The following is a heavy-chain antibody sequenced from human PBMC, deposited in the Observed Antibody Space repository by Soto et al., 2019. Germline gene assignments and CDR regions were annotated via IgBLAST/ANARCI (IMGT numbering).Heavy chain of an antibody. Sequence: SETLSLTCTVSGGSISSSSYYWGWIRQPPGKGLEWIGSIYYSGSTYYNPSLKSRVTISVDTSKNQFSLKLSSVTAADTAVYYCARQGGYEAARTKKVDYWGQGTLVTVSS. CDR2: IYYSGST. CDR3: ARQGGYEAARTKKVDY. V-gene: IGHV4-39*01. D-gene: IGHD6-6*01. CDR1: GGSISSSSYY. J-gene: IGHJ4*02.